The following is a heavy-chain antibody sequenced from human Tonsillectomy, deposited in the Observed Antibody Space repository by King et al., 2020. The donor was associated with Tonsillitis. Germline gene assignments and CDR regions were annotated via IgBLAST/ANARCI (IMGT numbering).Heavy chain of an antibody. V-gene: IGHV4-59*01. J-gene: IGHJ4*02. CDR1: GGSISSNY. Sequence: QLQESGPGLVKPSETLSLSCTVSGGSISSNYWNWIRQPPGKRLEWIGYIYYSGSTNYNPSLRSRVTMSVDTSKSQFSLKVTSVTAADTAVYFCARDIGYYDSSGFYPTGFFDYWGQGTLVTVSS. CDR2: IYYSGST. D-gene: IGHD3-22*01. CDR3: ARDIGYYDSSGFYPTGFFDY.